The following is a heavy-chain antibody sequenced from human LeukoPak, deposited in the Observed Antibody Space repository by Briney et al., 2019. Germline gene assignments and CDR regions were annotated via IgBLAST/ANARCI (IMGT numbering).Heavy chain of an antibody. Sequence: GGALRLSCAASGFTFSSYSMNWVRQAPGKGLEWVSSISSSSSYIYYADSVKGRFTISRDNAKNSLYLQMNSLRAEDTAVYYCARLYDGSAYHADHFDYWGQGTLVIVSS. J-gene: IGHJ4*02. CDR1: GFTFSSYS. V-gene: IGHV3-21*01. CDR2: ISSSSSYI. D-gene: IGHD3-22*01. CDR3: ARLYDGSAYHADHFDY.